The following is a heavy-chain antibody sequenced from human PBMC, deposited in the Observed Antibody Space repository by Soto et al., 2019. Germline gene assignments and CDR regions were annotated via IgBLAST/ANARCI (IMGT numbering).Heavy chain of an antibody. Sequence: QVQLVQSGAEVKKAGSSVNVSCKASGDTFSSYSISWVRQAPGQGLECMGRIIPILNTANYTQKFQGRVTITADKSAFTAYMELTSLSSQDTAFYYCALVRHSIAWGTRKDAFEIWGQGTMVTVSS. CDR3: ALVRHSIAWGTRKDAFEI. J-gene: IGHJ3*02. V-gene: IGHV1-69*08. CDR1: GDTFSSYS. D-gene: IGHD6-19*01. CDR2: IIPILNTA.